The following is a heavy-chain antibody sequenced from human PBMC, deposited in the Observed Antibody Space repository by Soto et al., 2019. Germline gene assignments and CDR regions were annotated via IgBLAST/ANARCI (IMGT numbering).Heavy chain of an antibody. CDR1: GFTFSNAW. J-gene: IGHJ6*02. D-gene: IGHD3-3*01. Sequence: GSLRLSCAASGFTFSNAWMNWVRQAPGKGLEWVGRIKSKTDGGTTDYAAPVKGRFTISRDDSKNTLYLQMNSLKTEDTAVYYCTTDPLPYYDFWSGYLGYYYGMDVWGQGTTVTVSS. CDR2: IKSKTDGGTT. V-gene: IGHV3-15*07. CDR3: TTDPLPYYDFWSGYLGYYYGMDV.